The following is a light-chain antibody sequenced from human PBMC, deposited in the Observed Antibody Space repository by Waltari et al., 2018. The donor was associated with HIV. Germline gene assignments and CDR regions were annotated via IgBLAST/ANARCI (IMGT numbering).Light chain of an antibody. CDR3: QQYGPSLT. J-gene: IGKJ4*01. CDR1: QSVNNNY. CDR2: GAS. Sequence: EIVLTQSPGTLSLSPGERATLSCRASQSVNNNYIAWYQQKLGQAPRLLIYGASGRATDIPDRFSGSGSGTDFTLTISRLEPEDFAVYYCQQYGPSLTFGGGTKVEIK. V-gene: IGKV3-20*01.